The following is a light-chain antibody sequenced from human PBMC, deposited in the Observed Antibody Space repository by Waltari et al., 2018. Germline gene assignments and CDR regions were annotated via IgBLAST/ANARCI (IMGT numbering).Light chain of an antibody. CDR3: QHLNSYPIT. Sequence: DIQLTQSPSFLSASVGDQVTITCRASQGITNYFAWYQQKPGKAPKLLIYAASALQSGVPSTFSGSGSGTEFTLTISSLQPEDFATYYCQHLNSYPITFGQGTRLEMK. J-gene: IGKJ5*01. CDR1: QGITNY. CDR2: AAS. V-gene: IGKV1-9*01.